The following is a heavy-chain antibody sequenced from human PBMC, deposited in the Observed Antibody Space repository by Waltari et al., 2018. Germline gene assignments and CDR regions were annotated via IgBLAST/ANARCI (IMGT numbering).Heavy chain of an antibody. CDR2: ISSSSGYT. V-gene: IGHV3-21*02. D-gene: IGHD7-27*01. Sequence: EVQLVESGGGLVKPGGSLRLSCAASGFSFSDYSMNWVRQAPGKGLEWVSSISSSSGYTHYADSVKGRFTISRDNAKNSLYLQMNSLRAEDTAVYYCATGGWGFYLDYWGQGTLVTVSS. CDR3: ATGGWGFYLDY. CDR1: GFSFSDYS. J-gene: IGHJ4*02.